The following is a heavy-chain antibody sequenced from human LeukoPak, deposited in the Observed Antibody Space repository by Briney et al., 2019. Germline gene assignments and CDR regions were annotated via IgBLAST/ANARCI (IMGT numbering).Heavy chain of an antibody. J-gene: IGHJ4*02. D-gene: IGHD1-26*01. CDR2: INPNSGGT. V-gene: IGHV1-2*02. CDR1: GYTFSDYY. Sequence: ASVTVSCKAYGYTFSDYYWHWMRQAPGQGLEWIGGINPNSGGTNFAQQFQGRVTMTRETSISTGYMEMSRLRSNDTAVYYYARDIRCVGCHWGQGTLVTVSS. CDR3: ARDIRCVGCH.